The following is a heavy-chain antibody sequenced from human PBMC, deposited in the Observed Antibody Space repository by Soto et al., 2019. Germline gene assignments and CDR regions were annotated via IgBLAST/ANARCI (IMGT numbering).Heavy chain of an antibody. CDR3: AKAPSRIAAAALDY. CDR2: ISGSGGST. J-gene: IGHJ4*02. D-gene: IGHD6-13*01. Sequence: PXGSLRLSCAASGXTFSSYSMSWVRQAPGKGLEWVSYISGSGGSTYYADSVNGRFTVSRDNSKNTLYLQMNSLRAEDTAVYYCAKAPSRIAAAALDYWGQGTLATVSS. CDR1: GXTFSSYS. V-gene: IGHV3-23*01.